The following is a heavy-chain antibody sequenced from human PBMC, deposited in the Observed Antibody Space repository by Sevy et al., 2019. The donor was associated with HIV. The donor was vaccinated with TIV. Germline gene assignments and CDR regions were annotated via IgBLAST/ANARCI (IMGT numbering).Heavy chain of an antibody. D-gene: IGHD2-15*01. V-gene: IGHV1-2*02. Sequence: ASVKASCKASGYTSTGYYMHWVRQAPGQGLEWMGWINPNSGGTNYAQKFQGRVTMTRDTSISTAYMELSRLRSDDTAVYYCAKERVYCSGGSCKPGGWFDPWGQGTLVTVSS. J-gene: IGHJ5*02. CDR1: GYTSTGYY. CDR2: INPNSGGT. CDR3: AKERVYCSGGSCKPGGWFDP.